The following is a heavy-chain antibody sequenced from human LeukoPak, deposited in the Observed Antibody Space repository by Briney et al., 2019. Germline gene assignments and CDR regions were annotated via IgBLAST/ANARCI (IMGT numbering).Heavy chain of an antibody. CDR2: IYYSGST. D-gene: IGHD3-16*01. V-gene: IGHV4-59*01. J-gene: IGHJ4*02. CDR1: GGSISSYY. Sequence: PSETLSLTCTVSGGSISSYYWSWIRQPPGKGPEWIGYIYYSGSTNYNPSLKSRVTISVDTSKNQFSLKLSSVTAADTAVYYCARVSYGGADFDYWGQGTLVTVSS. CDR3: ARVSYGGADFDY.